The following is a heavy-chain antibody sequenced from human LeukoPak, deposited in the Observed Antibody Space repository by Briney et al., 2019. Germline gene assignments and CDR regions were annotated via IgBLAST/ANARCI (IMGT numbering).Heavy chain of an antibody. J-gene: IGHJ4*02. CDR3: AKDIGKDDYGDYFDY. V-gene: IGHV3-9*01. CDR1: GFTFDDYA. CDR2: ISWNSGSI. D-gene: IGHD4-17*01. Sequence: GGSLRLSCAASGFTFDDYAMHWVRQAPGKGLEWVSGISWNSGSIGYADSVKGRFTISRDDAKNSLYLQMNSLRAEDTALYYCAKDIGKDDYGDYFDYWGQGTLVTVYS.